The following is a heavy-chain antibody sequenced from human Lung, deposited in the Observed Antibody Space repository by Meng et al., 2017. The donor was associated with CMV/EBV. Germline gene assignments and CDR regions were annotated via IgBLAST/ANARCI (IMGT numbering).Heavy chain of an antibody. CDR1: GGSIGSGGYY. J-gene: IGHJ4*02. D-gene: IGHD5-24*01. CDR3: AREAGRDGYATPKFDY. Sequence: HVQLQESGPGLVKPSQHLSLTCTVSGGSIGSGGYYWSWIRQHPGKGLEWIGYIYYTGSTFYNPSLKSRVTISVDTSKNQFSLKLIPATAADTAVYYCAREAGRDGYATPKFDYWGQGTLVTVS. V-gene: IGHV4-31*03. CDR2: IYYTGST.